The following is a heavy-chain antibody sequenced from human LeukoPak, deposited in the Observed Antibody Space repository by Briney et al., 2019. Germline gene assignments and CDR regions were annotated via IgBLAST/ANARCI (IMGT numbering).Heavy chain of an antibody. CDR2: INPNTGGT. V-gene: IGHV1-2*02. J-gene: IGHJ4*02. CDR3: AREGSDSSGYQDS. CDR1: GYTFTGYY. D-gene: IGHD3-22*01. Sequence: ASVKVSCKASGYTFTGYYMHWVRPAPGQGLEWMGWINPNTGGTNYAQKFQGRVTMTRDTSINTAYMELRRLRSDDTAMYYCAREGSDSSGYQDSWGQGTLVTVSS.